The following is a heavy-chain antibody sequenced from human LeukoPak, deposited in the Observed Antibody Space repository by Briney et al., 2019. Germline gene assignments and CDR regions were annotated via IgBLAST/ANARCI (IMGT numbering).Heavy chain of an antibody. J-gene: IGHJ6*02. CDR2: MNPNSGNT. D-gene: IGHD1-7*01. Sequence: ASVKVSCKASGYTFTSYDINWVRLATGQGLEWMGWMNPNSGNTGYAQKFQGRVTMTRNTSISTAYMELSSLRSEDTAVYYCARGDPLTGTTGYYYGMDGWGQGTTVTVSS. CDR3: ARGDPLTGTTGYYYGMDG. CDR1: GYTFTSYD. V-gene: IGHV1-8*01.